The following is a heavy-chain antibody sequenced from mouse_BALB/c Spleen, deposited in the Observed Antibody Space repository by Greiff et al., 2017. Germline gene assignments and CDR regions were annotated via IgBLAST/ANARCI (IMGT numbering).Heavy chain of an antibody. Sequence: VQLQQSGPGLVKPSQTVSLTCTVTGISITTGNYRWSWIRQFPGNKLEWIGYIYYSGTITYNPSLTSRTTITRDTSKNQFFLEMNSLTAEDTATYYCARDGELLRAMDYWGQGTSVTVSS. CDR1: GISITTGNYR. J-gene: IGHJ4*01. CDR2: IYYSGTI. V-gene: IGHV3-5*02. D-gene: IGHD1-1*01. CDR3: ARDGELLRAMDY.